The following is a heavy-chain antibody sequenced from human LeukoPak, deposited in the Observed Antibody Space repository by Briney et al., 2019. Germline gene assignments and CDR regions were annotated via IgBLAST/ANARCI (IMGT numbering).Heavy chain of an antibody. Sequence: GGSLRLSCAASGFTFSSYSMNWVRQAPGKGLEWVSVIGGSGDNTYQADSVKGRFIISRDNSNNTLSVQMNSLRAEDTAVYYCVKGAKYSGSSVDYFYIDVWAKGTTVTVSS. J-gene: IGHJ6*03. CDR2: IGGSGDNT. CDR1: GFTFSSYS. V-gene: IGHV3-23*01. D-gene: IGHD1-26*01. CDR3: VKGAKYSGSSVDYFYIDV.